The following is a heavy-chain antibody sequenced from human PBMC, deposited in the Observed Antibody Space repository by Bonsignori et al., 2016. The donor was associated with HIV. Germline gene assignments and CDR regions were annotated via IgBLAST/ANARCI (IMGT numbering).Heavy chain of an antibody. V-gene: IGHV1-69*10. J-gene: IGHJ4*02. Sequence: WVRQAPGQGLEWMGGIIPIVAITNYAQRLQGRVTITADKSTSTVYMELSSLRYEDTAVYYCAKSPPYSGGRRWHYDYWGQGTLVTVSS. CDR2: IIPIVAIT. D-gene: IGHD6-19*01. CDR3: AKSPPYSGGRRWHYDY.